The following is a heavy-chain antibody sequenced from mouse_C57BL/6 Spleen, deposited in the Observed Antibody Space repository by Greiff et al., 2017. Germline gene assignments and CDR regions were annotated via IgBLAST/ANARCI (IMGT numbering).Heavy chain of an antibody. CDR3: ARDPFAY. CDR1: GYTLTTSP. V-gene: IGHV1-4*01. CDR2: FNPAGGYT. J-gene: IGHJ3*01. Sequence: QFQLQRSGAELASPGASVKMSCKASGYTLTTSPIPWVKQRLGQGLEWIGKFNPAGGYTKYNQKFKDKATLTADKSSSTAYMQLSSLTSEDSAVYYCARDPFAYWGQGTLVTVSA.